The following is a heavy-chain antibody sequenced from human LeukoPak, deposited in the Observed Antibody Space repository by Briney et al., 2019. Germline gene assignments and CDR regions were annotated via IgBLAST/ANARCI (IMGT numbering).Heavy chain of an antibody. Sequence: PSETLSLTCAVYGGSFSGYYWSWIRQPPGKGLEWIGEINHSGSTNYNPSLKSRVTISVDTSKNQFSLKLSSVTAADTAVYYCAWGETYGSGSYYNGYYYGMDVWGQGTTVTVSS. V-gene: IGHV4-34*01. J-gene: IGHJ6*02. CDR3: AWGETYGSGSYYNGYYYGMDV. D-gene: IGHD3-10*01. CDR2: INHSGST. CDR1: GGSFSGYY.